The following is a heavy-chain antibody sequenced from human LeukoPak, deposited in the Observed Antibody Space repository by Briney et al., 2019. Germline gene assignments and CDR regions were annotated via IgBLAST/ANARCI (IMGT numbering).Heavy chain of an antibody. CDR1: GYSISSGYY. CDR3: ARTQPYYYSSGSYL. V-gene: IGHV4-38-2*01. Sequence: PSETLSLTCAVSGYSISSGYYWGWIRQPPGKGLEWIGSIYHSGSTYYNPSLKSRVTISVDTSKNQFSLKLSSVTAADTAVYYCARTQPYYYSSGSYLWGQGTLVTVSS. D-gene: IGHD3-10*01. J-gene: IGHJ4*02. CDR2: IYHSGST.